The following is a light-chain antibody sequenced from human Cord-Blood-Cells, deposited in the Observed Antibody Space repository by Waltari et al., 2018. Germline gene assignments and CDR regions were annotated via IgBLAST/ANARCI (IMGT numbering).Light chain of an antibody. CDR3: CSYAGSSTWV. CDR1: SSDVGSYNL. CDR2: EGS. J-gene: IGLJ3*02. V-gene: IGLV2-23*01. Sequence: QTALTQPASVSGSPGQSITLSCPRTSSDVGSYNLVSWYQQHPGKAPKLMIYEGSKRPSGVSNRFSGPKSGNTASLTISGLQAEDEADYYCCSYAGSSTWVFGGGTKLTVL.